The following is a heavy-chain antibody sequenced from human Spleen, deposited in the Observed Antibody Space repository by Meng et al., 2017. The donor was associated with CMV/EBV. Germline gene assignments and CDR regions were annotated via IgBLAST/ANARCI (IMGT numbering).Heavy chain of an antibody. D-gene: IGHD2-2*02. J-gene: IGHJ4*02. CDR1: SAYY. V-gene: IGHV4-39*01. CDR2: IYYGGST. CDR3: ARSPRGSCTDTSCFTERPFDF. Sequence: SAYYWGWFRQPPGKGLEWIGTIYYGGSTYYNPSLESRVTISVDTSKNQFSLKLRSVAAADKSMYYCARSPRGSCTDTSCFTERPFDFWGQGALVTV.